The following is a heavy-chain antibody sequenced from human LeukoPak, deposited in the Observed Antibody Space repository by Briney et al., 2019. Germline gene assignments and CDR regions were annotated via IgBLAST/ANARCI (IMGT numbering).Heavy chain of an antibody. CDR3: ARGASDCSSTSCPKGPFDY. Sequence: EASVKVSCKASGDTSGSYAMNWVRQAPGQGLEWVARIIPLLGITNHAQKLQGRVTVNADTSTNTVYMELSSLRPDDAAVYYCARGASDCSSTSCPKGPFDYWGQGTLVTVSS. D-gene: IGHD2-2*01. CDR2: IIPLLGIT. CDR1: GDTSGSYA. V-gene: IGHV1-69*04. J-gene: IGHJ4*02.